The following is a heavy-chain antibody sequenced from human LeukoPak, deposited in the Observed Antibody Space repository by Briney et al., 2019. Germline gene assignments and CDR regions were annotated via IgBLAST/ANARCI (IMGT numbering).Heavy chain of an antibody. Sequence: GGSLRLSCAASGFTFSDHYMDWVRQAPGKGREWVGRTRNKANSYTTEYAASVKGRVTISRDDSEKSLYLQINSLKTEDTAVYYCARGYYDILTGYIQGEYWGQGTLVSVSS. D-gene: IGHD3-9*01. CDR3: ARGYYDILTGYIQGEY. J-gene: IGHJ4*02. V-gene: IGHV3-72*01. CDR2: TRNKANSYTT. CDR1: GFTFSDHY.